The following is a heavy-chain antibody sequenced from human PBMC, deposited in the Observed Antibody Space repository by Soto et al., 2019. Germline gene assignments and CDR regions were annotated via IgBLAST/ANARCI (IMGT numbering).Heavy chain of an antibody. V-gene: IGHV3-30-3*01. Sequence: QVQLVESGGGVVQPGRSLRLSCAASGFTYSTYTMHWVRQAPGKGLEWVAVISYDGNNKFYADSVKGRFTISRDSTKQTLYLHMNSLRAADSSMYYCARDGVFSTEYSWNYGTYFDYCGQGALVTVSS. CDR1: GFTYSTYT. CDR3: ARDGVFSTEYSWNYGTYFDY. D-gene: IGHD1-7*01. CDR2: ISYDGNNK. J-gene: IGHJ4*02.